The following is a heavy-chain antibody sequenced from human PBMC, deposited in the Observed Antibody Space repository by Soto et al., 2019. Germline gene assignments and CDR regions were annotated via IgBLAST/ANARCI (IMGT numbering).Heavy chain of an antibody. CDR2: ISGSGGST. V-gene: IGHV3-23*01. Sequence: GGSLRLSCAASGFTFSSYAMSWVRQAPGKGLEWVSAISGSGGSTYYADSVKGRFTISRDNSKNTLYLQMNSLRAEDTAVYYCAKGRRYCSGGSCYLEYFQHWGQGT. J-gene: IGHJ1*01. CDR3: AKGRRYCSGGSCYLEYFQH. D-gene: IGHD2-15*01. CDR1: GFTFSSYA.